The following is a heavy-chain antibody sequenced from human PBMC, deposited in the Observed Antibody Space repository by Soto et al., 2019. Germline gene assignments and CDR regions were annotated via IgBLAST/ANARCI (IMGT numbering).Heavy chain of an antibody. J-gene: IGHJ6*02. D-gene: IGHD1-1*01. CDR3: ARVPGTRYYYSGMDV. CDR1: GGSISSGGYY. V-gene: IGHV4-31*03. CDR2: IYYSGST. Sequence: SETLSLTCTVSGGSISSGGYYWSWIRQHPGKGLEWIGYIYYSGSTYYNPSLKSRVTISVDTSKNQFSLKLSSVTAADTAVYYCARVPGTRYYYSGMDVWGQGTPVTVSS.